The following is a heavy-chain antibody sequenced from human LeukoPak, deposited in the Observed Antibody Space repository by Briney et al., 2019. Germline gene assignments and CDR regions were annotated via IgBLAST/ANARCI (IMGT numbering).Heavy chain of an antibody. D-gene: IGHD6-19*01. CDR3: GRLARNAWYAVDY. CDR1: DFTFSFYW. Sequence: GGSLRLSCTASDFTFSFYWMTWVRQAPGEGLEWVANILPDGSEKYYLDSVKGRFTISRDNPTNSLYLQINSLRAEDTALYYCGRLARNAWYAVDYWGQGTLVTVSS. J-gene: IGHJ4*02. V-gene: IGHV3-7*01. CDR2: ILPDGSEK.